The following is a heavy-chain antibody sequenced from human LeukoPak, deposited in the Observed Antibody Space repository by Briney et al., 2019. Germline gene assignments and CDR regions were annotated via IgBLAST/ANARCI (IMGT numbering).Heavy chain of an antibody. V-gene: IGHV1-2*06. J-gene: IGHJ4*01. CDR3: ARVDYDSSGYYFDY. CDR1: GYTFTGYY. Sequence: ASVKVSCKASGYTFTGYYMHWVRQAPGPGLEWMGRINPNSGGTNYAQEFQGRVTITRDTSISTAYMELSRLRSDDTAVYYCARVDYDSSGYYFDYWGQGTLVTVSS. D-gene: IGHD3-22*01. CDR2: INPNSGGT.